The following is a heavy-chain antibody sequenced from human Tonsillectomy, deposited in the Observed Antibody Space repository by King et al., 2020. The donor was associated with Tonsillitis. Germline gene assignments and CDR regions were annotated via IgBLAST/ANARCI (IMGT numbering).Heavy chain of an antibody. D-gene: IGHD1-1*01. J-gene: IGHJ6*02. CDR1: GGTFSSYA. Sequence: VQLVESGAEVKKPGSSVKVSCTASGGTFSSYAISWVRQAPGQGLEWMGGIIPIFGTANYAQKFQGRVTITADESTSTAYMELSSLRSEDTAVYYCASVGELEVSLYYYYGMDVWGQGTTVTVSS. CDR3: ASVGELEVSLYYYYGMDV. CDR2: IIPIFGTA. V-gene: IGHV1-69*01.